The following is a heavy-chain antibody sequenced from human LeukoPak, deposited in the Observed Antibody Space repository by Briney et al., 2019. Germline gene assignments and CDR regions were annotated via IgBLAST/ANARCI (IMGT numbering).Heavy chain of an antibody. Sequence: PGGSLRVSCAASGFTFSSYAMSLVRQAPGKGLEWVANIKQDGSEKYYVDSVKGRFTISRDNAKNSLYLQMNSLRAEDTAVYYCARDDYGDYGTRWGQGTLVTVSS. V-gene: IGHV3-7*01. CDR3: ARDDYGDYGTR. CDR2: IKQDGSEK. J-gene: IGHJ4*02. D-gene: IGHD4-17*01. CDR1: GFTFSSYA.